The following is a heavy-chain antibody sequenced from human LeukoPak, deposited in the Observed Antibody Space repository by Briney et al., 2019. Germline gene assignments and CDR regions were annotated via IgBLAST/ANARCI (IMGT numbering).Heavy chain of an antibody. CDR1: GFTFSSYG. CDR3: ARDSGPRSGYYYR. J-gene: IGHJ4*02. V-gene: IGHV3-33*01. CDR2: IWYDGSNK. D-gene: IGHD3-22*01. Sequence: PGGSLRLSCAAPGFTFSSYGMHWVRQAPGKGLEWVAVIWYDGSNKYYADSVKGRFTISRDNSKNTLYLQMNSLRAEDTAVYYCARDSGPRSGYYYRWGQGTLVTVSS.